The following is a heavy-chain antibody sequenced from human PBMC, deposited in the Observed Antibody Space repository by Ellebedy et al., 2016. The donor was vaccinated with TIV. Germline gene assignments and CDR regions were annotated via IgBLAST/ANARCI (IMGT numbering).Heavy chain of an antibody. J-gene: IGHJ6*02. Sequence: AASVKVSCKASGYSLTSNGISWVGQAPGQGLEWMGWIGAYNGNTNYAQKFQGRVTMTTDTSTSTVYMDLRSLRSDDTAVYYCARGLWFGELDVWGQGTTVTVSS. D-gene: IGHD3-10*01. V-gene: IGHV1-18*01. CDR2: IGAYNGNT. CDR3: ARGLWFGELDV. CDR1: GYSLTSNG.